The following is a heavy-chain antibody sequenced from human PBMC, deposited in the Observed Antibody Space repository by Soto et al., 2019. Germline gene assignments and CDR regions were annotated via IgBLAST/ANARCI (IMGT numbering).Heavy chain of an antibody. D-gene: IGHD3-22*01. CDR3: ARRLYYDSSGFEGGGMDV. V-gene: IGHV4-39*01. CDR2: IYYSGST. CDR1: GGSISSSSYY. Sequence: SETLSLTCTVSGGSISSSSYYWGWIRQPPGKGLEWIGSIYYSGSTYYNPSLKSRVTISVDTSKNQFSLKLSSVTAADTAVYYCARRLYYDSSGFEGGGMDVWGQGTQVTVSS. J-gene: IGHJ6*02.